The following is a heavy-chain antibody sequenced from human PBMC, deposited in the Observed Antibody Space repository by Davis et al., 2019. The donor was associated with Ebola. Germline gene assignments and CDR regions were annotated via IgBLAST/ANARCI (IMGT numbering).Heavy chain of an antibody. V-gene: IGHV3-23*01. J-gene: IGHJ4*02. CDR1: GFTFSSYA. D-gene: IGHD2-2*01. CDR3: AKEAPRDIVVVPAAIGLGHFDC. Sequence: PGGSLRLSCAASGFTFSSYAMSWVRQAPGKGLEWVSAISGSGGSTYYADSVKGRFTISRDNSKNTLYLQMNSLRAEDTAVYYCAKEAPRDIVVVPAAIGLGHFDCWGQGTLVTVSS. CDR2: ISGSGGST.